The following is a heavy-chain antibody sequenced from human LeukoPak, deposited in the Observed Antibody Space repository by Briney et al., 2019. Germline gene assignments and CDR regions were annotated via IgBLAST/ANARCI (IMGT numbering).Heavy chain of an antibody. CDR2: VNSDGTGT. D-gene: IGHD5-12*01. CDR3: IRTLIVATSAYMDV. CDR1: GFTFSSYW. J-gene: IGHJ6*03. Sequence: GGSLRLPCAASGFTFSSYWMHWVRQAPGKGLVWVSRVNSDGTGTTYADSVEGRFTVSRDNAKNTVYLQMNSLRAEDTAIYYCIRTLIVATSAYMDVWGKGTTVTVSS. V-gene: IGHV3-74*01.